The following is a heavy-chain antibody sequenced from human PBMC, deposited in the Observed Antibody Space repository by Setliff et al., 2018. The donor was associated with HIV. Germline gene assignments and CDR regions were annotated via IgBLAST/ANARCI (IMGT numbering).Heavy chain of an antibody. Sequence: ASVKVSCKASGCTFTSYGISWVRQAPGRGLEWMGWISAYSGNTNYAQKLQGRVTMTTDTSTSTAYMELRSLRSDDTAVYYCARVAWYYSFWSGLGDAFDIWGQGTMVTVSS. CDR2: ISAYSGNT. J-gene: IGHJ3*02. V-gene: IGHV1-18*01. D-gene: IGHD3-3*01. CDR1: GCTFTSYG. CDR3: ARVAWYYSFWSGLGDAFDI.